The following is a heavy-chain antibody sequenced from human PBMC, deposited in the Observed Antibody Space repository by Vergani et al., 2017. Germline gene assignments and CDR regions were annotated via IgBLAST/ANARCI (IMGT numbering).Heavy chain of an antibody. J-gene: IGHJ6*02. CDR1: DSSIMTNPY. V-gene: IGHV4-38-2*01. Sequence: QVQLQESGPGLVKPSETLTLTCDVSDSSIMTNPYWGWFRQSPGKGLEWIGCIHHSGDTHYNSSLKSRVSISIVSSSKFSLSLTSVTAADTAIYYCSRHRGSGGFFPSSYFYGIDVWGHATTVTVSS. CDR2: IHHSGDT. D-gene: IGHD3-10*01. CDR3: SRHRGSGGFFPSSYFYGIDV.